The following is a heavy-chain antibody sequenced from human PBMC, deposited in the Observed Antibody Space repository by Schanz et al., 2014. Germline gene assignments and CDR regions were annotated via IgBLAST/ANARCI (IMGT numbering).Heavy chain of an antibody. Sequence: DVQLLESGGGLVQPGESLRLSCAASGFTFTTYAMTWVRQAPGKGLEWVSLIDYAGSTNYADSVKGRMTVSRDTSKNALFLQMNNLRAEDTAVYYCAKHVRSLTGNDYWGQGTLVTVSS. J-gene: IGHJ4*02. V-gene: IGHV3-23*01. D-gene: IGHD3-9*01. CDR2: LIDYAGST. CDR1: GFTFTTYA. CDR3: AKHVRSLTGNDY.